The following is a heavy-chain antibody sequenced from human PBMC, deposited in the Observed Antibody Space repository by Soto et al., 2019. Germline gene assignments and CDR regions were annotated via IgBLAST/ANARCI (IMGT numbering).Heavy chain of an antibody. CDR2: ISGNGGTT. Sequence: GGSLRLSCAASEFTFSNYAMSWVRQAPGKGLEWVSSISGNGGTTYYADSVKGRFTISRDNSKNTLYLQMNSLRAEDTSVYYCAIDPQQLIVYFDYWCQGTQVTVSS. D-gene: IGHD6-13*01. CDR3: AIDPQQLIVYFDY. CDR1: EFTFSNYA. V-gene: IGHV3-23*01. J-gene: IGHJ4*02.